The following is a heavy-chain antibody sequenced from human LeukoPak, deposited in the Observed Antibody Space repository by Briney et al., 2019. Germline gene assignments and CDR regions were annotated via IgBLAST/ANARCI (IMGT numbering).Heavy chain of an antibody. V-gene: IGHV3-48*04. J-gene: IGHJ3*02. CDR2: ISSSGSTI. D-gene: IGHD3-9*01. Sequence: PGGSLRLSCAVSGFTFSSYWMSWVRQAPGKGLEWVSYISSSGSTIYYADSVKGRFTISRDNAKNSLYLQMNSLRAEDTAVYYCARDPSSTYYDILTGSAPDIWGQGTMVTVSS. CDR1: GFTFSSYW. CDR3: ARDPSSTYYDILTGSAPDI.